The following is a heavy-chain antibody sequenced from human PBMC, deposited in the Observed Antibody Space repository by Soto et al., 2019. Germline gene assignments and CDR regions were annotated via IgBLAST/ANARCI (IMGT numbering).Heavy chain of an antibody. CDR2: KNPINGAT. J-gene: IGHJ6*03. V-gene: IGHV1-8*02. CDR1: GYDFTAHD. Sequence: PSVKVSCNASGYDFTAHDINWVRQASGQGLELMGWKNPINGATGCAQRFPGRLPMTRNTATDTAYLDLTGLSPDDAAVDYCERGPSPRAPAGGTPYYFSLDVWGQGTTVTVSS. D-gene: IGHD2-2*01. CDR3: ERGPSPRAPAGGTPYYFSLDV.